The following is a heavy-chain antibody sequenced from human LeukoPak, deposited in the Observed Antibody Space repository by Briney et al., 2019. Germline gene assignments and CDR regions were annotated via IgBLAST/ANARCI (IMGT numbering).Heavy chain of an antibody. D-gene: IGHD3-16*01. CDR2: IYPGDSDV. Sequence: GESLKISCKGSGYNLTNYWIGWVRQMPGKGLEWMGIIYPGDSDVRYSPSFQGQVTISADKSINTAYLQRSSLKASDTAIYYCARGGSHFEYWGQGALGTVSS. CDR3: ARGGSHFEY. V-gene: IGHV5-51*01. J-gene: IGHJ4*02. CDR1: GYNLTNYW.